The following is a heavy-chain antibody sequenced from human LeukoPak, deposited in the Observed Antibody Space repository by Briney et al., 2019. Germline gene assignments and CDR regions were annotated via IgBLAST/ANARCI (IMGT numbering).Heavy chain of an antibody. J-gene: IGHJ4*02. D-gene: IGHD1-26*01. CDR1: GGSVGSAGYY. V-gene: IGHV4-61*08. CDR3: ARTQSQSGSYRYYFGY. Sequence: SETLSLTCTVSGGSVGSAGYYWSWIRQPPGGGLEWIGYIYYIRTTNYNPSLKSRVTMSLDPSKNQFSLKLNSVTAADTAVYYCARTQSQSGSYRYYFGYWGQGTLVTVSS. CDR2: IYYIRTT.